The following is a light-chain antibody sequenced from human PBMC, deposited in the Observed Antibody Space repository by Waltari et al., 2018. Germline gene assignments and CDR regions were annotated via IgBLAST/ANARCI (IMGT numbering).Light chain of an antibody. CDR1: QTISIY. CDR3: QQYHSYSPYT. Sequence: DIQMTQSPSILSASVGDRVTITCRASQTISIYLAWYQQKPGKAPNLLIYKASTLESGVPSSFSGSGSGTEFTLTISSLQPDDFATYYCQQYHSYSPYTFGQGTTLDIK. V-gene: IGKV1-5*03. J-gene: IGKJ2*01. CDR2: KAS.